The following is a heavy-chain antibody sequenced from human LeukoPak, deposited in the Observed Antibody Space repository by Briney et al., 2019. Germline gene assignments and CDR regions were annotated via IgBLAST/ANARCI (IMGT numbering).Heavy chain of an antibody. Sequence: SETLSLTCAVYGGSFSGYYWSWIRQPPGKGLEWIGEINHSGSTNYNPSLKSQVTISVDTSKNQFSLKLSSVTAADTAVYYCARGQDEYCSSTSCSRDWFDPWGQGTLVTVSS. D-gene: IGHD2-2*01. CDR3: ARGQDEYCSSTSCSRDWFDP. CDR2: INHSGST. CDR1: GGSFSGYY. J-gene: IGHJ5*02. V-gene: IGHV4-34*01.